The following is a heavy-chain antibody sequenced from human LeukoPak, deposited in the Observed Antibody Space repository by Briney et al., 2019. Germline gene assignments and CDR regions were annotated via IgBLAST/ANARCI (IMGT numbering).Heavy chain of an antibody. CDR2: ISGSGGST. D-gene: IGHD4-17*01. Sequence: GGSLRLSCAASGFTFSIYAMSWVRQAPGKGLEWVSAISGSGGSTYYADSVKGRFTISRDNSKNTLYLQMNSLRAEDKAVYYCAKEGKHDYGDYVGSYFDYWGQGTLVTVSS. J-gene: IGHJ4*02. CDR3: AKEGKHDYGDYVGSYFDY. V-gene: IGHV3-23*01. CDR1: GFTFSIYA.